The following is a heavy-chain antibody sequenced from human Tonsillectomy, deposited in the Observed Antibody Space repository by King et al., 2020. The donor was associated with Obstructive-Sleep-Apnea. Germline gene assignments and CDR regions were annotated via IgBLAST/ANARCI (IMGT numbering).Heavy chain of an antibody. CDR1: GYTFTSYG. CDR2: ISAYNGNT. Sequence: QLVQSGAEVKKPGASVKVSCKASGYTFTSYGISWVRQAPGQGLEWMGWISAYNGNTNYAQKLQGRVTMTTDTSTSTAYMELRSLRSDDTAVYYCAGEGQEYYYDSSGYGPNWFDPWGQGTLVTVSS. CDR3: AGEGQEYYYDSSGYGPNWFDP. J-gene: IGHJ5*02. V-gene: IGHV1-18*04. D-gene: IGHD3-22*01.